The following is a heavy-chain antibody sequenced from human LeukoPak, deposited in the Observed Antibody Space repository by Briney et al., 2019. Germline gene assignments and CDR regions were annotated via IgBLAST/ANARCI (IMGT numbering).Heavy chain of an antibody. CDR3: ARTEIVGATIDY. J-gene: IGHJ4*02. V-gene: IGHV3-33*01. D-gene: IGHD1-26*01. CDR1: GFTFSSYG. CDR2: IWYGGGNK. Sequence: PGGSLRLSCAASGFTFSSYGMHWVRQAPGKGLEWVAVIWYGGGNKYYAESVKGRFTISRDDSKNTLFLQMNSLRAEDTAVYYCARTEIVGATIDYWGQGTLVTVSS.